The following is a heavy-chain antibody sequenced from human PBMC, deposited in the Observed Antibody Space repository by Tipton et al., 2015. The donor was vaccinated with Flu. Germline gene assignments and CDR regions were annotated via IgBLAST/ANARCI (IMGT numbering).Heavy chain of an antibody. V-gene: IGHV4-34*01. CDR1: GGSFSGYY. CDR3: ARGGGEAASN. Sequence: GLVKPSETLSLTCAVFGGSFSGYYWSWIRQPPGKGLEWVGEINPSGSTNYNPSLKSRVTISVDTSKNQFSLKLRSVTAADTAVYYCARGGGEAASNWGQGTLVTVSS. CDR2: INPSGST. D-gene: IGHD6-13*01. J-gene: IGHJ4*02.